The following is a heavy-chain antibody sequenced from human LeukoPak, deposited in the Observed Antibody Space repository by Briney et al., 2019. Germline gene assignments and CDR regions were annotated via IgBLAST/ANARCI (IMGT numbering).Heavy chain of an antibody. CDR3: ARVVRDSSGYPFDY. J-gene: IGHJ4*02. V-gene: IGHV1-2*02. CDR1: GYTFTGYY. Sequence: ASVKVSCKASGYTFTGYYMHWVRQAPGQRLEWMGWINPNSGGTNYAQKFQGRVTMTRDTSISTAYMELSRLRSDDTAVYYCARVVRDSSGYPFDYWGQGTLVTVSS. D-gene: IGHD3-22*01. CDR2: INPNSGGT.